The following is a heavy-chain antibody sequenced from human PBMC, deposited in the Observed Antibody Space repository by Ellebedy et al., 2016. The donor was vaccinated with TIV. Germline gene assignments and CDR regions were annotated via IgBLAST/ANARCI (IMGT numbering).Heavy chain of an antibody. CDR3: AREGEGYYYDSSGTDAFDI. V-gene: IGHV3-23*01. CDR1: GFTFSSYA. CDR2: ISGSGGST. J-gene: IGHJ3*02. Sequence: PGGSLRLSCAASGFTFSSYAMSWVRQAPGKGLEWVSAISGSGGSTYYADSVKGRFTISRDNAKNSLDLQMNSLRAEDTAVYYCAREGEGYYYDSSGTDAFDIWGQGTMVTVSS. D-gene: IGHD3-22*01.